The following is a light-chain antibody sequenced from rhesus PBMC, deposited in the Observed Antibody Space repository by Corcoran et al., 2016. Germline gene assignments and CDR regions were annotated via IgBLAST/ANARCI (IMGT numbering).Light chain of an antibody. Sequence: EIVMTQSPATLSLSPGERATLSCRASQSVSSSLAWYQQNPGQAPRLLIYGASSRATGIPARFSGSGSGTDFTLTIRSLGPEDCAVYYCLQHSNWPWTFGQGTKVEIE. V-gene: IGKV3-24*01. J-gene: IGKJ1*01. CDR2: GAS. CDR1: QSVSSS. CDR3: LQHSNWPWT.